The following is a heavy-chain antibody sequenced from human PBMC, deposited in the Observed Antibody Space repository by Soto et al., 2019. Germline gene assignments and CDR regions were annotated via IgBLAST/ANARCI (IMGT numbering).Heavy chain of an antibody. CDR2: IDPSGGST. J-gene: IGHJ3*02. CDR1: GYTFTASY. D-gene: IGHD1-26*01. Sequence: ASVKVSCKASGYTFTASYMHWVRQAPGQGLEWMGIIDPSGGSTSNSQKFQGRVTMTRDTSTSTVYMELNSLRAEDTAVFYCARDSGHYYRSDAFDIWGQGTMVTVSS. V-gene: IGHV1-46*01. CDR3: ARDSGHYYRSDAFDI.